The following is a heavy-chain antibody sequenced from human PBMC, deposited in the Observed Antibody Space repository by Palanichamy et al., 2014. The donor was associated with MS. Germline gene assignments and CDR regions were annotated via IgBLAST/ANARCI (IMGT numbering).Heavy chain of an antibody. D-gene: IGHD2-2*01. CDR3: ATDDCSTTTCFAGSSYYGVDV. CDR1: GFTLTELS. V-gene: IGHV1-24*01. J-gene: IGHJ6*02. CDR2: FDPEEGET. Sequence: QVQLVQSGAEVKKPGTSVKVSCKVFGFTLTELSIHWVRQAPGKGLEWMGGFDPEEGETIYAQMFQGGVTMTEDTSTDTAYLELSSLRPEDTAIYYCATDDCSTTTCFAGSSYYGVDVWGQGTTVTVSS.